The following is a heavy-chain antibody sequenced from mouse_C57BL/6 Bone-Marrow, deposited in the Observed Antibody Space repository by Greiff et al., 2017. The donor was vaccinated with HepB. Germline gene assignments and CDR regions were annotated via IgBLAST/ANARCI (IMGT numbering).Heavy chain of an antibody. CDR2: IWWDDDK. V-gene: IGHV8-8*01. CDR1: GFSLSTFGMG. Sequence: QVTLKESGPGILQPSQTLSLTCSFSGFSLSTFGMGVGWIRQPSGKGLEWLAHIWWDDDKYYNPALKSRLTISKDTSKNQVFLKIANVDTADTATYDCARIASGNYFYYAMDYWGQGTSVTVSS. CDR3: ARIASGNYFYYAMDY. D-gene: IGHD2-1*01. J-gene: IGHJ4*01.